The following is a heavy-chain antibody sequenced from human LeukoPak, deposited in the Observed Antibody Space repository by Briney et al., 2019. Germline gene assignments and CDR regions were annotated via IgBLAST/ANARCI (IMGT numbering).Heavy chain of an antibody. CDR2: IYPGDSDT. Sequence: WIRQSPGKGLEGMGIIYPGDSDTRYSPSFQGQVTISADKSISTAFLQWGRLKDSDTAMYYCARQYYYGSGSYYNYWGQGTLVTVSS. D-gene: IGHD3-10*01. J-gene: IGHJ4*02. V-gene: IGHV5-51*01. CDR3: ARQYYYGSGSYYNY.